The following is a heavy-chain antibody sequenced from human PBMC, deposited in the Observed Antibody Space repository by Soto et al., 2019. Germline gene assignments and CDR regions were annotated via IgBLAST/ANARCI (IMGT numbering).Heavy chain of an antibody. CDR3: ARTGRCLEWLSTFDY. Sequence: QVQLVQSGAEVAKPGASVKVSCKSSGYTFSDYGISWVRQAPGQGLEWMGWISAYNGDTNYAHKFQGRVTMTTDTSTSTAYLELRSLRSDDTAVYYCARTGRCLEWLSTFDYWGQGNLVTVSS. V-gene: IGHV1-18*01. D-gene: IGHD3-3*01. CDR2: ISAYNGDT. CDR1: GYTFSDYG. J-gene: IGHJ4*02.